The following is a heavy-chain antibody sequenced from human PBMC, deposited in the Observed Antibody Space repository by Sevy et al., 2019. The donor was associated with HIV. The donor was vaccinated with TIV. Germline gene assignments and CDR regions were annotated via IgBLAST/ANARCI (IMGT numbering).Heavy chain of an antibody. D-gene: IGHD1-26*01. CDR3: ASASYHYYSGTYSPSDL. V-gene: IGHV4-4*02. Sequence: SETLSLTCAVSGGSITSDIWWSWVRQPPGKGLEWIGQIYYTGSTNYNPSLRSRVTISGDKSKNQFSLKLNSVTAADTAVYYCASASYHYYSGTYSPSDLWGQGTLVTVSS. J-gene: IGHJ4*02. CDR1: GGSITSDIW. CDR2: IYYTGST.